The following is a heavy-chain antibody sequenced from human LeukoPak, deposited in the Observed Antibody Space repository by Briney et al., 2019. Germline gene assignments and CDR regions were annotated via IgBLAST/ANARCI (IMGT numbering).Heavy chain of an antibody. CDR2: IKQDGSEK. J-gene: IGHJ4*02. Sequence: GGSLRLSCAASGFTFYSYWMSWVRQAPGKGLEWVANIKQDGSEKYYVDSVKGRFTISRDNAKNSLYLQMNSLRAEDTAVCYCAKVGLSRNIVAFDYWGQGTLVTVSS. V-gene: IGHV3-7*01. CDR3: AKVGLSRNIVAFDY. CDR1: GFTFYSYW. D-gene: IGHD5-12*01.